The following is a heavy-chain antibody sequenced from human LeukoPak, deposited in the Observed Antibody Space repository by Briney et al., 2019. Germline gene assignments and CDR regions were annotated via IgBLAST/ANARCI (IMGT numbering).Heavy chain of an antibody. Sequence: PGGSLRLSCGASGFTFSSYAMSWVRQAPGKGLEWVSVISGSDYRTNYADSVKGRFTISRDNFKNTLYLQMNSLRAEDTAVYYCAKEQRGARETFDYWGQGTLVTVSS. CDR3: AKEQRGARETFDY. J-gene: IGHJ4*02. CDR1: GFTFSSYA. CDR2: ISGSDYRT. V-gene: IGHV3-23*01.